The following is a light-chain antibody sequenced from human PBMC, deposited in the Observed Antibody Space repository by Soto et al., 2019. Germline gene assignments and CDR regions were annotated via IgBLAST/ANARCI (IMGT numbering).Light chain of an antibody. CDR1: QSVRTIY. J-gene: IGKJ2*01. V-gene: IGKV3-20*01. CDR3: QQYGSSVYT. Sequence: EVVLTQSPGTLSLSPGERATLACRASQSVRTIYLAWYQQKPGQAPRLLIYGASSRATGIPDRFSGSGSGTDFTLTISRLEPEDFAVYYCQQYGSSVYTFGQGTKLEIK. CDR2: GAS.